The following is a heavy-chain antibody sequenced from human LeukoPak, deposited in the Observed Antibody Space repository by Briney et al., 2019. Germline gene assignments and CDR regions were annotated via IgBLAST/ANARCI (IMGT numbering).Heavy chain of an antibody. D-gene: IGHD3-10*01. Sequence: PGRPLRLSCAASGFTFSSYGMHWVRQAPGKGLEWVAVIWYDGSNKYYADSVKGRFTISRDNSKNTLYLQMNSLRAEDTAVYYCAREYYGSGSSYYFDYWGQGTLVTVSS. CDR2: IWYDGSNK. CDR3: AREYYGSGSSYYFDY. V-gene: IGHV3-33*01. J-gene: IGHJ4*02. CDR1: GFTFSSYG.